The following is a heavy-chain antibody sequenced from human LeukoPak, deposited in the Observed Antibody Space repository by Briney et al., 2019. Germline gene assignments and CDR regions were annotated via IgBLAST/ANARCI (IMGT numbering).Heavy chain of an antibody. CDR1: GGSFIGYY. CDR2: INHSGST. Sequence: KSSETLSLTCAVYGGSFIGYYWSWIRQPPGKGLEWIGEINHSGSTNYNPSLKSRVTISVDTSKNQFSLKLGSVTAADTAVYYCARGDFWSGPGSHNWFDPWGQGTLVSVSS. J-gene: IGHJ5*02. CDR3: ARGDFWSGPGSHNWFDP. V-gene: IGHV4-34*01. D-gene: IGHD3-3*01.